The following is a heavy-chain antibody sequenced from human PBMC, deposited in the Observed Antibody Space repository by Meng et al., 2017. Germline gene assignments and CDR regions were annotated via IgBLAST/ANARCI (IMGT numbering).Heavy chain of an antibody. Sequence: QVQVVQSGAEVKQPGSSVKVSCKASGGTFSSYAISWVRQAPGQGLEWMGGIIPIFGTANYAQKFQGRVTITTDESTSTAYMELSSLRSEDTAVYYCARGGNSVKPSAFDIWGQGTMVTVSS. CDR1: GGTFSSYA. D-gene: IGHD4-23*01. CDR2: IIPIFGTA. V-gene: IGHV1-69*05. CDR3: ARGGNSVKPSAFDI. J-gene: IGHJ3*02.